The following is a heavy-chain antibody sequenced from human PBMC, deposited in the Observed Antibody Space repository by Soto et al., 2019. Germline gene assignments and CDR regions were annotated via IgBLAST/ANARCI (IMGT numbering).Heavy chain of an antibody. J-gene: IGHJ6*02. CDR3: AREIVGTVTTRGYGMDV. CDR2: IIPIFGTA. Sequence: SVKVSCKASGVTFSSYAISWVRQAPGQGLEWMGGIIPIFGTANYAQKFQGRVTITADESTSTAYMELSSLRSEDTAVYYCAREIVGTVTTRGYGMDVWGQGTTVTVSS. V-gene: IGHV1-69*13. D-gene: IGHD4-4*01. CDR1: GVTFSSYA.